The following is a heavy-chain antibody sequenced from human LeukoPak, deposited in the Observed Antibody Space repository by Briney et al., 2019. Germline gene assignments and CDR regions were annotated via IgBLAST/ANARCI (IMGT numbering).Heavy chain of an antibody. V-gene: IGHV3-72*01. CDR2: TRNKANSYTT. J-gene: IGHJ4*02. CDR1: GFTFSDHY. Sequence: PGGSLRLSCAASGFTFSDHYMDWVRQAPGKGLEWVGRTRNKANSYTTEYAASVKGRFTISRDDSKNSLYLQMNSLKTEDTAVYYCARVRAGSEDYWGQGTLVTVSS. D-gene: IGHD3-10*01. CDR3: ARVRAGSEDY.